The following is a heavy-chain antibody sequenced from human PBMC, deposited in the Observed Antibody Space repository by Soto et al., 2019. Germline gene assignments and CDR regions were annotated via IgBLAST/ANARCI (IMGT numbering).Heavy chain of an antibody. CDR1: GGSISSYY. CDR2: IYTSGST. D-gene: IGHD3-10*01. CDR3: ARSGLAPRMLILDV. Sequence: SETLSLTCTVSGGSISSYYWSWIRQPAGKGLEWIGRIYTSGSTNYNPSLKSRVTMSVDTSKNQFSLKLSSVTAADTAVYYCARSGLAPRMLILDVWGQGTTVTVSS. V-gene: IGHV4-4*07. J-gene: IGHJ6*02.